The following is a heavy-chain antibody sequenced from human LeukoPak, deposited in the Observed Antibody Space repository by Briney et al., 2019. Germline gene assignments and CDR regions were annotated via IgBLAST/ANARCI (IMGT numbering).Heavy chain of an antibody. J-gene: IGHJ4*02. CDR3: AKSKQWLPYYDY. Sequence: EGSLRLSCTASGFIFGDYGMSWVRQAPGKGLESVSTVTMSGGSTYYADSVKGRFTISRDNSKNTLYLQMNTLRAEDTAVYYCAKSKQWLPYYDYWGQGTLVTVSS. CDR1: GFIFGDYG. V-gene: IGHV3-23*01. CDR2: VTMSGGST. D-gene: IGHD6-19*01.